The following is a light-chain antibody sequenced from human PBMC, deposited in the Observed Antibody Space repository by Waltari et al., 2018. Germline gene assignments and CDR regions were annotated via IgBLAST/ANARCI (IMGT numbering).Light chain of an antibody. Sequence: QSVLTQPPSVSGAPGQRVTISCTGSSSTIGAGYAVHWYQQLPGTAPKLLIYATFNRPSGVPERFSGSKSGTSASLAITGLQAEDEADYYCQSYDSDLSSWVFGGGSELTVL. J-gene: IGLJ3*02. CDR2: ATF. V-gene: IGLV1-40*01. CDR1: SSTIGAGYA. CDR3: QSYDSDLSSWV.